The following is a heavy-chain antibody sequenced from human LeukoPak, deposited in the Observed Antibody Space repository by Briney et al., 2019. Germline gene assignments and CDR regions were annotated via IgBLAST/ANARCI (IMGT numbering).Heavy chain of an antibody. CDR1: GGSFSGYY. Sequence: SETLSLTCAVYGGSFSGYYWSWIRQPPGKGLEWIGEINHSGSTDYNPSLKSRVTISVDTSKNQFSLKLTSVTAADTAEYYCARELAYCSGTSCYGGTFHIWGQGTMVTVSS. CDR3: ARELAYCSGTSCYGGTFHI. J-gene: IGHJ3*02. V-gene: IGHV4-34*01. D-gene: IGHD2-2*01. CDR2: INHSGST.